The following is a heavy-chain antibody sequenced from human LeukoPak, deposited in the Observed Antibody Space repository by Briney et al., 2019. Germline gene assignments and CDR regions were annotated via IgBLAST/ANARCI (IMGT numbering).Heavy chain of an antibody. V-gene: IGHV1-69*05. Sequence: SVKVSCKASGGTFSSYAISWVRQAPGQGLEWMGRIIPIFGTANYAQKFQGRVAITTDESTSTAYMELSSLRSEDTAVYYCARGGYYDSSGYYAPRGYFDYWGQGTLVTVSS. D-gene: IGHD3-22*01. CDR3: ARGGYYDSSGYYAPRGYFDY. J-gene: IGHJ4*02. CDR2: IIPIFGTA. CDR1: GGTFSSYA.